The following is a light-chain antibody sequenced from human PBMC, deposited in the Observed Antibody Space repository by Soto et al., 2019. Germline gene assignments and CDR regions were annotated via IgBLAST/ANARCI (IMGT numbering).Light chain of an antibody. CDR3: QQYYNTPLT. Sequence: DIVMTQSPESLAVSLGEKATTNCKSNQSVLYSSNNKNYLAWYQQKPGQPPKLLIYWASTRESGVPDRFSGSGSGTDFTLTISSLQAEDVAVYYCQQYYNTPLTFGGGTKVEIK. V-gene: IGKV4-1*01. J-gene: IGKJ4*01. CDR2: WAS. CDR1: QSVLYSSNNKNY.